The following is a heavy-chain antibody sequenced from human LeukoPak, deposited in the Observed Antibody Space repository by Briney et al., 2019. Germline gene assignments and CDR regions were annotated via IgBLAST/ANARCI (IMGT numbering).Heavy chain of an antibody. D-gene: IGHD6-19*01. CDR1: GGSISSYY. V-gene: IGHV4-4*09. CDR2: IYTSGST. CDR3: ARPNSSGPSRWFDP. Sequence: SETLSLTCTVSGGSISSYYWSWIRQPPGKGLEWIGYIYTSGSTNYNPSLKSRVTISVDTSKNQFSLKLSSVTAADTAVYYCARPNSSGPSRWFDPWGQGTLVTVSS. J-gene: IGHJ5*02.